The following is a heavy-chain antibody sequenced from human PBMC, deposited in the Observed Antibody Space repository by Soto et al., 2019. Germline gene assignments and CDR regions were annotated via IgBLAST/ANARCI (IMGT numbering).Heavy chain of an antibody. CDR3: AKGGSGWSHQYY. Sequence: GGSLRLSCAASGFTFSSYAMHWVRQAPGKGLEWVALISYDGSDKDYADSVKGRFTISRDNSRNTLFLQMNSLRAEDTAVYYCAKGGSGWSHQYYWGQGTLVTVSS. CDR2: ISYDGSDK. V-gene: IGHV3-30-3*01. CDR1: GFTFSSYA. D-gene: IGHD6-19*01. J-gene: IGHJ4*02.